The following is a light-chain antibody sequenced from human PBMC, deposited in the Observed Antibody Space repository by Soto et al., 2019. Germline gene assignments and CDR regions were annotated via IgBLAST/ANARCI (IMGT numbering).Light chain of an antibody. CDR3: QQYGSSPDT. Sequence: EIVLTQSPGTLSLSPGERATLSCRASQSVSSSYLAWYQQKPGQAPSLLIYGTSSRATGISDRFSGSGSGTDFSLTISRLEPEDFAVYYCQQYGSSPDTLGQGTKREI. CDR1: QSVSSSY. V-gene: IGKV3-20*01. CDR2: GTS. J-gene: IGKJ2*01.